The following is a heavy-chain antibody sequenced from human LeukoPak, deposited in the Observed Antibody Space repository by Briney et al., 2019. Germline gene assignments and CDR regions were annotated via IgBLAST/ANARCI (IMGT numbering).Heavy chain of an antibody. J-gene: IGHJ5*02. Sequence: GGSLRLSCAASGFTFSSYAMSWVRQAPGKGLEWVSAISGSGGSTYYADSVKGRFTISRDNSKNTLYLQMNSLRAEDTAVYYCASLTYYYDSSGYPGHWFDPWGQGTLVTVSS. D-gene: IGHD3-22*01. CDR1: GFTFSSYA. CDR2: ISGSGGST. V-gene: IGHV3-23*01. CDR3: ASLTYYYDSSGYPGHWFDP.